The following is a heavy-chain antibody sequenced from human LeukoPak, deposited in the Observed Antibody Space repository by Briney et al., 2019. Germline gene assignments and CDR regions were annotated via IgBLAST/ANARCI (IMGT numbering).Heavy chain of an antibody. Sequence: GGSLRLSCSASGFTFSDYWMMWVRQAPGKGLEWVGNIRQDDSEKNYVDSVKGRFTISRDNAKSSLYLQMNSLRAEDTAVYYCAKMNGYMDVWGKGTTVTVSS. CDR2: IRQDDSEK. D-gene: IGHD1-1*01. CDR1: GFTFSDYW. V-gene: IGHV3-7*03. J-gene: IGHJ6*03. CDR3: AKMNGYMDV.